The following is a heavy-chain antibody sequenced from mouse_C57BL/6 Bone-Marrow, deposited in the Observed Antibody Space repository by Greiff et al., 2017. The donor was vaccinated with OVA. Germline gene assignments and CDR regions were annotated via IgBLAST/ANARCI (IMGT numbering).Heavy chain of an antibody. Sequence: EVQLQQSGAELVRPGASVKLSCTASGFNIKDDYMHWVKQRPEQGLEWIGWIDPENGDTEYASKFQGKATITADTSSNTAYLQLSSLTSEDTAVYSCTTYGSSPYWYFDVWGTGTTVTVSS. J-gene: IGHJ1*03. CDR2: IDPENGDT. V-gene: IGHV14-4*01. D-gene: IGHD1-1*01. CDR3: TTYGSSPYWYFDV. CDR1: GFNIKDDY.